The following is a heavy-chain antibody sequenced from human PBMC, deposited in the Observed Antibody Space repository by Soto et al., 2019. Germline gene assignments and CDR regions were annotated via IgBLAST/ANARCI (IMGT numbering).Heavy chain of an antibody. Sequence: GGPVKVSFKVSGYTLTELSMHWVRQAPGKGLEWMGGFDPEDGETIYAQKFQGRVTMTEDTSTDTAYMELSSLRSEDTAVYYCATAGGYDSSGYCYWGQGTLVTVSS. CDR2: FDPEDGET. CDR3: ATAGGYDSSGYCY. V-gene: IGHV1-24*01. D-gene: IGHD3-22*01. J-gene: IGHJ4*02. CDR1: GYTLTELS.